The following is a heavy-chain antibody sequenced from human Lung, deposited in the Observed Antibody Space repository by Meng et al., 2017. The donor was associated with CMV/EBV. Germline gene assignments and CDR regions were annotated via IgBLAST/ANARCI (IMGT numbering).Heavy chain of an antibody. Sequence: KISCKASGYTFTGYYMHWVRQAPGQGLEWMGWINPNSGGTNYAQKFQGRVTMTRDTSISTAYMELSRLRSDDTAVYYCARDFFGELLGWFDPWGQGXLVTVSS. CDR1: GYTFTGYY. CDR2: INPNSGGT. D-gene: IGHD1-26*01. CDR3: ARDFFGELLGWFDP. J-gene: IGHJ5*02. V-gene: IGHV1-2*02.